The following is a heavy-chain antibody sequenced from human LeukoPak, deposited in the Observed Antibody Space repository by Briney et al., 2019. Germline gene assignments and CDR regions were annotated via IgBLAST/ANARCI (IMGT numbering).Heavy chain of an antibody. CDR3: ARGSDRMEQLRFDP. D-gene: IGHD6-6*01. J-gene: IGHJ5*02. CDR1: GGSISSSSYY. V-gene: IGHV4-39*01. Sequence: SETLSLTCTVSGGSISSSSYYWGWIRQPPGKGLEWIGSIYYSGSTYYNPSLKSRVTISVDTSKNQFSLKLSSVTAADTAVYYCARGSDRMEQLRFDPWGQGTLVTVSS. CDR2: IYYSGST.